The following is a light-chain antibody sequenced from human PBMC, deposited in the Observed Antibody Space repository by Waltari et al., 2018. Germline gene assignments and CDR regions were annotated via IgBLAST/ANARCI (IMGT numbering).Light chain of an antibody. CDR2: YDT. Sequence: SYVLTQPPSVSVAPGETARITCGGNNIGIKSVRWFQQKPGQAPVLVIYYDTDRPSGVPERVSGSNSGNTATLTISRVEAGDEADYYCQVWDSGSAHQVFGGGTKVTVL. CDR1: NIGIKS. V-gene: IGLV3-21*04. J-gene: IGLJ3*02. CDR3: QVWDSGSAHQV.